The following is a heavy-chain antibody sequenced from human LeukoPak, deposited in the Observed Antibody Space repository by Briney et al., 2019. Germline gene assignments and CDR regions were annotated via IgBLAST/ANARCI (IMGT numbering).Heavy chain of an antibody. D-gene: IGHD4-17*01. CDR2: IYYSGST. V-gene: IGHV4-31*03. J-gene: IGHJ5*02. CDR3: AREDYGDYWFDP. Sequence: SETLSLTCTVSGGSISSGGYYWSWIRQHPGKGLEWNGYIYYSGSTYYNPSLKSRVTISVDTSKNQFSLKLSSVTAADTAVYYCAREDYGDYWFDPWGQGTLVTVSS. CDR1: GGSISSGGYY.